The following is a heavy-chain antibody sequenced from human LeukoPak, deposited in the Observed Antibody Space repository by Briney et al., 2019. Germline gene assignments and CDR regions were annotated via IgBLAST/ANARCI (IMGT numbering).Heavy chain of an antibody. CDR3: ARHGYSYGSDY. CDR1: GGSISSSSYY. D-gene: IGHD5-18*01. J-gene: IGHJ4*02. V-gene: IGHV4-39*01. Sequence: PSETLSLTCTVSGGSISSSSYYWGWIRQPPGKGLEWIGSIYYSGSTHYSPSLKSRVTISVDTSKNQFSLKLSSVTAADTAVYYCARHGYSYGSDYWGQGTLVTVSS. CDR2: IYYSGST.